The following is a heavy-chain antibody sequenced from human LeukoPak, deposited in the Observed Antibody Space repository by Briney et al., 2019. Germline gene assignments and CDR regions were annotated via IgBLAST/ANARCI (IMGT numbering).Heavy chain of an antibody. CDR2: INWNGGST. Sequence: GGSLRLXCAASGFTFDDYGMSWVRQAPGKGLEWVSGINWNGGSTGYADSVKGRFTISRDNAKYSLYLQMNSLRAEDTALYYCARRESTYQNYYYFYYMDVWGKGTTVTVSS. J-gene: IGHJ6*03. V-gene: IGHV3-20*04. CDR3: ARRESTYQNYYYFYYMDV. CDR1: GFTFDDYG.